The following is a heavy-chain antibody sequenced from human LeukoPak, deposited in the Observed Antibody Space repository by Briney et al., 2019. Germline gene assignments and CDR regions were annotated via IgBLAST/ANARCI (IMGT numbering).Heavy chain of an antibody. Sequence: PGGSLRLSCAASGFTFSSYAMHWVRQAPGKGLEWVAVISYDGSNKYYADSVKGRFTISRDNSKNTLYLQMNSLRADDTAVYYCARGSGNKQQDAFDIWGQGTMVTVSS. CDR1: GFTFSSYA. CDR3: ARGSGNKQQDAFDI. V-gene: IGHV3-30-3*01. CDR2: ISYDGSNK. D-gene: IGHD6-13*01. J-gene: IGHJ3*02.